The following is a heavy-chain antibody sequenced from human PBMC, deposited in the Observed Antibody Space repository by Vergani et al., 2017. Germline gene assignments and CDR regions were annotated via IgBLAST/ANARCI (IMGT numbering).Heavy chain of an antibody. V-gene: IGHV3-43*01. CDR2: ISWDGGST. CDR3: AKDLFPXIAAASNYYYGMDV. Sequence: EVQLVESGGVVVQPGGSLRLSCAASGFTFDDYTMHWVRQAPGKGLEWVSLISWDGGSTYYADSVKCRFTISRDNSKNSLYLQMNSLRTEDTALYYCAKDLFPXIAAASNYYYGMDVWGQGP. D-gene: IGHD6-13*01. J-gene: IGHJ6*02. CDR1: GFTFDDYT.